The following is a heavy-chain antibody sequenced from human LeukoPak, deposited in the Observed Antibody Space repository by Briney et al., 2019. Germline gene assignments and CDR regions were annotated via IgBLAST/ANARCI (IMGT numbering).Heavy chain of an antibody. D-gene: IGHD3-16*01. CDR2: IYSGGST. CDR1: GFTFSSYA. J-gene: IGHJ3*02. CDR3: ARDLAGDGDI. Sequence: GGSLRLSCAASGFTFSSYAMSWVRQAPGKGLEWVSVIYSGGSTYYADSVKGRFTISRDNSKNTLYLQMNSLRAEDTAVYYCARDLAGDGDIWGQGTMVTVSS. V-gene: IGHV3-66*01.